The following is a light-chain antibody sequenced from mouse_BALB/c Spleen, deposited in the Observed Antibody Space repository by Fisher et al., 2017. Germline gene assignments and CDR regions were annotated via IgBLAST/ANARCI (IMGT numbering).Light chain of an antibody. CDR3: QQRSSYPLT. J-gene: IGKJ1*01. CDR2: DTS. Sequence: IVLTQSPAIMSASLGERVTMTCSASSSVSSSYLYWYQQKSGSSPKLWIYDTSKLASGVPGRFSGSGSGTSYSLTISSMEAEDAATYYCQQRSSYPLTFGGGTKLEIK. V-gene: IGKV4-74*01. CDR1: SSVSSSY.